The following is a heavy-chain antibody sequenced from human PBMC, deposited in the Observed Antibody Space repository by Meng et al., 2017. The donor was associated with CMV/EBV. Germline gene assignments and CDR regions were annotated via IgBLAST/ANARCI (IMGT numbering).Heavy chain of an antibody. CDR3: ARESMVRGED. J-gene: IGHJ4*02. CDR1: GGSFSGYY. CDR2: INHSGST. V-gene: IGHV4-34*01. D-gene: IGHD3-10*01. Sequence: QVQLQQSGAGLLQPSESLSLTCAVYGGSFSGYYWSWIRQPPGKGLEWIGEINHSGSTNYNPSLKSRVTISVDTSKNQFSLKLSSVTAADTAVYYCARESMVRGEDWGQGTLVTVSS.